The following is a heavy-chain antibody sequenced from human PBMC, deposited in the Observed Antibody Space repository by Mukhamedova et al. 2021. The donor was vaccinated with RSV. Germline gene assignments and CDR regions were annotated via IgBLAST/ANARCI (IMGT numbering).Heavy chain of an antibody. CDR2: ISSSGSTI. CDR3: GGGGRYYYFYGMDV. J-gene: IGHJ6*02. D-gene: IGHD3-16*01. V-gene: IGHV3-48*03. Sequence: ISSSGSTIYYADSVKGRFTISRDNAKNSLYLQMNSLRADDTAVYYCGGGGRYYYFYGMDVWGPGTTVPVSS.